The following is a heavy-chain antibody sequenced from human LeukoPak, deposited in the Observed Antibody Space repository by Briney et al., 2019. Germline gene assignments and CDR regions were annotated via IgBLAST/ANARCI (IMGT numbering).Heavy chain of an antibody. Sequence: SGGSLRLSCAASGFTVSSNHMSWVRQAPGKGLEWVSIIYSGGSTYYADSVKGRFTISRDNARNSLYLQMNSLRAEDTAVYFCARGGLSIMGYWGQGTLVTVSS. CDR1: GFTVSSNH. J-gene: IGHJ4*02. CDR2: IYSGGST. D-gene: IGHD2/OR15-2a*01. CDR3: ARGGLSIMGY. V-gene: IGHV3-53*01.